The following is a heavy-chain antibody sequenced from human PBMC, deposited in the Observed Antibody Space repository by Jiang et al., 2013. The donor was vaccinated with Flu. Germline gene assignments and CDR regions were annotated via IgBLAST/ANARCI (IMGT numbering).Heavy chain of an antibody. Sequence: GAEVKKPGASVKVSCKASGYTFTDYFIHWVRQAPGQGLEWMGWINPSSGGTSFPQKFQGRVTMTRDTSISTAYMEVSSLTSDDTAVYYCAKIGVDTGRGFGYWGQGTLLTVSS. V-gene: IGHV1-2*02. CDR3: AKIGVDTGRGFGY. CDR1: GYTFTDYF. CDR2: INPSSGGT. J-gene: IGHJ4*02. D-gene: IGHD5-18*01.